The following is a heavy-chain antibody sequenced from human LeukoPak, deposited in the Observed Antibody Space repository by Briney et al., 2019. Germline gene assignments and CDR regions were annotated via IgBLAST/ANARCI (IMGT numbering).Heavy chain of an antibody. CDR3: ARVDYYDILYYFDY. D-gene: IGHD3-22*01. V-gene: IGHV4-39*07. Sequence: PSETLSLTCTVSGGSISSSSYYWGWIRQPPGKGLEWIGSIYYSGSTYYNPSLKSRVTISVDTSKNQFSLKMSSVTAADTAVYYCARVDYYDILYYFDYWGQGTLVTVS. J-gene: IGHJ4*02. CDR1: GGSISSSSYY. CDR2: IYYSGST.